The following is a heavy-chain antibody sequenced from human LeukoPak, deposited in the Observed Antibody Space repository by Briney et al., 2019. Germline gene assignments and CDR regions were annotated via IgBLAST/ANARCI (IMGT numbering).Heavy chain of an antibody. CDR2: INSDGSST. D-gene: IGHD1-26*01. CDR1: GFTFSSYW. V-gene: IGHV3-74*01. Sequence: PGGSLRLSCAASGFTFSSYWMHWVRHAPGKGLVWVSRINSDGSSTSYADSVKGRFTISRDNAKNTLYLQMNSLRAEDTAVYYCARVYSGSYYLGYWGQGTLVTVSS. J-gene: IGHJ4*02. CDR3: ARVYSGSYYLGY.